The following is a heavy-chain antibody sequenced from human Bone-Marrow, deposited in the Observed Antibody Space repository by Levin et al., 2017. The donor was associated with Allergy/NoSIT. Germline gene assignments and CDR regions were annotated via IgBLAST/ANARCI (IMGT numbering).Heavy chain of an antibody. J-gene: IGHJ4*02. Sequence: PGASVKVSCAASRFTFSSYAMGWVRQAPGKGPEWVSTISGDGGSTNYADSVKGRLTISRDNSKNTLYLQMNSLRVEDTALYYCARGPSSSSWMKPNFDSWGQGTLVTVSS. CDR2: ISGDGGST. V-gene: IGHV3-23*01. D-gene: IGHD6-13*01. CDR3: ARGPSSSSWMKPNFDS. CDR1: RFTFSSYA.